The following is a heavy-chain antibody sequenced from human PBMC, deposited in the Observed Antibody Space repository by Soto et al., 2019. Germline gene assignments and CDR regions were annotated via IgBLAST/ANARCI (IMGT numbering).Heavy chain of an antibody. CDR1: GFTFSSYA. J-gene: IGHJ4*02. Sequence: EVQLLESGGGLVQPGGSLRLSCAASGFTFSSYAMSWVRQAPGKGLQWVSAISGSGGGTYYADSVKGRFTISRDNSKNTMYLQMNSLRAEDTAVYYCAKDKALVVLPTAMWEYWSQGTLVTVSS. CDR3: AKDKALVVLPTAMWEY. V-gene: IGHV3-23*01. CDR2: ISGSGGGT. D-gene: IGHD2-2*01.